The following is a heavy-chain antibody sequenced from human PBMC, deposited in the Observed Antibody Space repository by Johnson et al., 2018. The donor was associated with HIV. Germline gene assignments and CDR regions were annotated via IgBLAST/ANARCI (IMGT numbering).Heavy chain of an antibody. CDR3: ARVLRITQAFDI. D-gene: IGHD3-10*01. CDR2: ISGSGTST. Sequence: VQLVESGGGLVQPGRSLRLSCAASGFTFDDYAMHWVRQAPGKGLEWVSGISGSGTSTYYADSVKGRFTISRDTSNNTLYLQMNRLRAEDTAVCYCARVLRITQAFDIWGQGTMVTVSS. J-gene: IGHJ3*02. V-gene: IGHV3-23*04. CDR1: GFTFDDYA.